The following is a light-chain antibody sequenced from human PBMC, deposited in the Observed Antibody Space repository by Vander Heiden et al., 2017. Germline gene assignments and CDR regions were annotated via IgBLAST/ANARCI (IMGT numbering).Light chain of an antibody. CDR3: QHSDSTLVYT. CDR2: AAS. CDR1: QSISSY. Sequence: DIQMTQSPSSLSASVGDRVTITCRASQSISSYLNWYQQKPGKAPKLLIYAASSLQSGVPSRFSGSGSGTDFTLTISSLQPEDFATYYCQHSDSTLVYTFGQGTKLEIK. J-gene: IGKJ2*01. V-gene: IGKV1-39*01.